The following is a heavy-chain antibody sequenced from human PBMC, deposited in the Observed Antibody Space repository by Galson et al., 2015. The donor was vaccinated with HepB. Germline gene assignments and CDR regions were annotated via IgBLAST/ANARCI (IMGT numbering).Heavy chain of an antibody. CDR1: GYSFTSYW. CDR3: ARAISGTMYYYGMDV. Sequence: QSGAEVTKPGESLRISCKGSGYSFTSYWISWVRQMPGKGLEWMGRIDPSDSYTNYSPSFQGHVTISADKSISTAYLQWSSLKASDTAMYYCARAISGTMYYYGMDVWGQGTTVTVSS. J-gene: IGHJ6*02. V-gene: IGHV5-10-1*01. CDR2: IDPSDSYT. D-gene: IGHD1-26*01.